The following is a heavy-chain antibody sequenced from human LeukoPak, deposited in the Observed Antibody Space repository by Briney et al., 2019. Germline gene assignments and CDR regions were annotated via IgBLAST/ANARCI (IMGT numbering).Heavy chain of an antibody. J-gene: IGHJ4*02. D-gene: IGHD2-2*01. CDR3: ARDCSSSSCYDY. V-gene: IGHV4-59*01. CDR2: IYYSGST. Sequence: SETLSLTCTVSGGSIGSYYWSWIRQPPGKGLEWIGYIYYSGSTNYIPSLKSRVTISVDTSKNQFSLRLSSVTAADTALYYCARDCSSSSCYDYWGQGTLVTVSS. CDR1: GGSIGSYY.